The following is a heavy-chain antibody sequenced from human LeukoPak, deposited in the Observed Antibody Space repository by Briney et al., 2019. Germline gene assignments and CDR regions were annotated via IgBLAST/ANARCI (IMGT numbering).Heavy chain of an antibody. J-gene: IGHJ4*02. D-gene: IGHD3-22*01. Sequence: GGSLRLSCAASGVTLSTYAMSWARQAPGKGLEWVSAISGSGGSTYYADSVKGRFTISRDNSKNTLYLQMNSLRAEDTAVYYCAKDEDDSSGYDYWGQGTLVTVSS. CDR3: AKDEDDSSGYDY. CDR1: GVTLSTYA. CDR2: ISGSGGST. V-gene: IGHV3-23*01.